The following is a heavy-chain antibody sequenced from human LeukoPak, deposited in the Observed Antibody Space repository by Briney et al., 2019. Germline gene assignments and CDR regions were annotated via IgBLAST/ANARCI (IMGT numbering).Heavy chain of an antibody. D-gene: IGHD6-19*01. CDR3: ACSGWQYYFDY. CDR2: IKQDGSEK. Sequence: GGSLRLSCAASGFTFSSYAMHWVRQAPGKGLEWVANIKQDGSEKYYVDSVKGRFTISGDNAKNSLYLQMNSLRAEDTAVYYCACSGWQYYFDYWGQGTLVTVSS. V-gene: IGHV3-7*01. J-gene: IGHJ4*02. CDR1: GFTFSSYA.